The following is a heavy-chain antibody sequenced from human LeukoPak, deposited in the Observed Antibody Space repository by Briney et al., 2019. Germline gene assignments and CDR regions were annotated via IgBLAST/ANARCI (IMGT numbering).Heavy chain of an antibody. D-gene: IGHD2-2*01. CDR3: ARDRPPPAYYYYMDV. J-gene: IGHJ6*03. CDR1: GYSFSSGYN. V-gene: IGHV4-38-2*02. CDR2: ISHSGST. Sequence: SETLSLTCTVSGYSFSSGYNRGWIRQPPGKGLEWIGSISHSGSTFYNPSLMSRVTISIDTSRNQFSPKLGSVTAADTAVYYCARDRPPPAYYYYMDVWGKGTTVTVSS.